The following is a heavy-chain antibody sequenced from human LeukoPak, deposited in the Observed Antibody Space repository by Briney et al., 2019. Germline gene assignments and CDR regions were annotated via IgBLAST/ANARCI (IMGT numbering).Heavy chain of an antibody. J-gene: IGHJ4*02. V-gene: IGHV3-74*01. Sequence: AGGCLRLSCAASGFTVSSYWMHWVRQAPGKGLVWVSRINSDGSSTSYADSVKGRFTISTDNAKNTLYLQMNSLRAEDTAVYYCARAGGFLEWLLADYFDYWGQGTLVTVSS. CDR1: GFTVSSYW. CDR2: INSDGSST. CDR3: ARAGGFLEWLLADYFDY. D-gene: IGHD3-3*01.